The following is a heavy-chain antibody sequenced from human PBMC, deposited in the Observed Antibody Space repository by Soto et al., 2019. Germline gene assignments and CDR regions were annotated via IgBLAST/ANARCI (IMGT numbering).Heavy chain of an antibody. Sequence: SETMYITFTVSGCSISSSGYYWSWIRQHPEKGLEWIGYIYYSGSTYYNPSLKSRVTISVDTSKNQFSLKLSSVTAADTAVYYCARIRDVVAWGQGTMVTVSS. CDR3: ARIRDVVA. CDR2: IYYSGST. V-gene: IGHV4-30-4*08. CDR1: GCSISSSGYY. D-gene: IGHD2-15*01. J-gene: IGHJ3*01.